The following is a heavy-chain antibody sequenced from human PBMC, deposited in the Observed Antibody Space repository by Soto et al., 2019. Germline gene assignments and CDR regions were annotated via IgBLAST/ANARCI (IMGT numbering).Heavy chain of an antibody. CDR1: GGGNLRDYR. J-gene: IGHJ4*02. CDR3: ARGGEGYNIGAVD. CDR2: SSPKLGSS. Sequence: QVQLVQSGAEVKEPGASVKVSCTASGGGNLRDYRNTWVRRAPEQGLEWMGGSSPKLGSSHYEQKFQGSVTITADESTISVYMERRSLRADDKAVYYCARGGEGYNIGAVDWGQGTPGHRLL. V-gene: IGHV1-69*19. D-gene: IGHD5-12*01.